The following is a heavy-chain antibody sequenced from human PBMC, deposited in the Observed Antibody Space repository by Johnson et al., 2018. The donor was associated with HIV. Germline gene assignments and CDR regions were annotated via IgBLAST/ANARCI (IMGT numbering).Heavy chain of an antibody. V-gene: IGHV3-13*01. CDR2: IGTAGDT. CDR3: ARQMIVGYHTFDM. CDR1: GFTVSRNY. J-gene: IGHJ3*02. Sequence: VQLVESGGGVVRPGGSVRLSCAASGFTVSRNYMSWVRQAPGKGLEWVSAIGTAGDTYYPGSVKGRFTISRENVKNSLYLQMNSLRAGDTAVYFCARQMIVGYHTFDMWGQGTVVTVSS. D-gene: IGHD2-21*01.